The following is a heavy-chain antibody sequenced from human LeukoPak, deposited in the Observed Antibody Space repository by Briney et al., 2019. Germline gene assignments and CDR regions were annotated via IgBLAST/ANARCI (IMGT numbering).Heavy chain of an antibody. V-gene: IGHV5-10-1*01. J-gene: IGHJ4*02. CDR2: IDPSDSYT. Sequence: GESLKISCKGSGYSFTSYWISWVRQMPGKGLEWMGRIDPSDSYTNYSPSFQGHVTISADKSISTAYLQWRSLKASDTAMYYCARLPDYYDSGGYYYYFDYWGQGTLVTVSS. CDR3: ARLPDYYDSGGYYYYFDY. D-gene: IGHD3-22*01. CDR1: GYSFTSYW.